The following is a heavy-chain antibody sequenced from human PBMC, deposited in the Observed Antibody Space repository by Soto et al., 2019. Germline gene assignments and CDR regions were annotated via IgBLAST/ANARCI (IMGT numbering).Heavy chain of an antibody. CDR1: GDSVSSSSAA. V-gene: IGHV6-1*01. CDR2: TYYRSKWIH. D-gene: IGHD3-3*01. Sequence: SQTLSLTCVISGDSVSSSSAAWNWIRQSPSRGLEWLGRTYYRSKWIHEYAVSMESRITINPDTSKNQFSLQLYSVTPEDTAVYYGHGVVWFRRMVVWCPGTPVTVSS. J-gene: IGHJ6*02. CDR3: HGVVWFRRMVV.